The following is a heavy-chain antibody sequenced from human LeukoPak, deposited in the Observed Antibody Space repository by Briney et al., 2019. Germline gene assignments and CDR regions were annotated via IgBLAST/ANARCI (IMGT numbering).Heavy chain of an antibody. D-gene: IGHD3-22*01. CDR3: ARATYYDSSGYWGYYFDY. Sequence: GGSLRLSCAASGFTFSNYWMSWVRQAPGKGLEWVANIYQQGSENYYVDSVRGRFTISRDNAQNSVFLQMNSLRAEDTAVYYCARATYYDSSGYWGYYFDYWGQGTLVTVSS. CDR1: GFTFSNYW. J-gene: IGHJ4*02. CDR2: IYQQGSEN. V-gene: IGHV3-7*01.